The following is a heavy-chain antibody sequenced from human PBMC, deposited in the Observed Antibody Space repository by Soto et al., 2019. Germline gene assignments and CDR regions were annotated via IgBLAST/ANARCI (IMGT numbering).Heavy chain of an antibody. CDR3: ARVPAYYYDSSGYPRPHYFDY. CDR1: GYSISSGYY. Sequence: PSETLSLTCAVSGYSISSGYYWGWIRQPPGKGLEWIGSIYHSGSTYYNPSLKSRVTISVDTSKNRFSLKLSPVTAADTAVYYCARVPAYYYDSSGYPRPHYFDYWGQGTLVTVSS. J-gene: IGHJ4*02. D-gene: IGHD3-22*01. V-gene: IGHV4-38-2*01. CDR2: IYHSGST.